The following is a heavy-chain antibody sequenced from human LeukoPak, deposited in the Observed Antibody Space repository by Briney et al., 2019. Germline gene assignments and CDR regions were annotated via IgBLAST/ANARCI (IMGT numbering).Heavy chain of an antibody. J-gene: IGHJ4*02. CDR1: GFPLSSYA. CDR3: AKEGPLLRREGYYFDS. CDR2: TSSSDAGT. D-gene: IGHD3-22*01. Sequence: GGSLRLSCAVSGFPLSSYAMSWVRQAPGKGLEWVSATSSSDAGTYYADSVRGRFTISRDNSKNTLYLQMNSLRAEDTAVYYCAKEGPLLRREGYYFDSWGQGTLVTVSS. V-gene: IGHV3-23*01.